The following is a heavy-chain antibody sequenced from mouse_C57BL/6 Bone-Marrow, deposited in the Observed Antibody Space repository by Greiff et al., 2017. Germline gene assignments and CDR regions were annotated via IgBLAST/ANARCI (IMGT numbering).Heavy chain of an antibody. CDR1: GYTFTSYG. V-gene: IGHV1-81*01. J-gene: IGHJ4*01. Sequence: QVQLKQSGAELARPGASVKLSCKASGYTFTSYGISWVKQRTGQGLEWIGEIYPRSGNTYYNEKFKGKATLTADKSSSTAHMELRSLTSEDSAVYFCAREGNYYSYYAMDYWGQGTSVTVSS. CDR3: AREGNYYSYYAMDY. D-gene: IGHD2-1*01. CDR2: IYPRSGNT.